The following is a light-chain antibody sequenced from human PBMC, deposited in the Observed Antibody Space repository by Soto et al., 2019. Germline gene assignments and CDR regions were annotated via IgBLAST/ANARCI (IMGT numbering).Light chain of an antibody. CDR2: GAS. J-gene: IGKJ2*01. V-gene: IGKV3-20*01. Sequence: EIVLTQSPGTLSLSPGERATLSCRASQSVSSSYLAWYQQKPGQAPRLLIYGASSRATGIPDRFSGSGSGTGSTITISRLEPEDFAVYYCQQYGSSPPYTFGQGTKLEIK. CDR1: QSVSSSY. CDR3: QQYGSSPPYT.